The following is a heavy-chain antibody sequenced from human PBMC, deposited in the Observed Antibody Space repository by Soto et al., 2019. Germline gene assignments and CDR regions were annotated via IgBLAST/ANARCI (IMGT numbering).Heavy chain of an antibody. CDR2: KKSNSANT. V-gene: IGHV1-8*01. J-gene: IGHJ6*02. CDR3: AREGVRGMDV. Sequence: AAVKVSSKAPGYTFTSYDIKCVRPATGQGLEWMGWKKSNSANTGYAQKFQGRVTMTRNTSISTAYMELSSLRSEDTAVYYCAREGVRGMDVWGQGTTVTVSS. CDR1: GYTFTSYD.